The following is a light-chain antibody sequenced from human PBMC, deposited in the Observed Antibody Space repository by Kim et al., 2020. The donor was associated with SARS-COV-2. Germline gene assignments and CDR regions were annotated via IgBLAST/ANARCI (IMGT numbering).Light chain of an antibody. CDR1: KLGDKY. CDR2: QDS. CDR3: QAWDSSTVV. J-gene: IGLJ2*01. V-gene: IGLV3-1*01. Sequence: ESPGQTARITCSGDKLGDKYAFWYQQKPGQSPVLVIYQDSKRPSGIPERFSGSNSGNTATLTISGTQAMDEADYYCQAWDSSTVVFGGGTQLTVL.